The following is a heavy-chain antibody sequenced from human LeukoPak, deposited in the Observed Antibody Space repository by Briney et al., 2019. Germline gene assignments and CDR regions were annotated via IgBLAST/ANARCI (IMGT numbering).Heavy chain of an antibody. CDR2: IKQDGSEK. CDR3: ARDSVWYDRGIFDY. J-gene: IGHJ4*02. CDR1: GFTVSSNY. Sequence: GGSLRLSCAASGFTVSSNYMSWVRQAPGKGLEWVANIKQDGSEKYYVDSVKGRFTISRDNTKNSLYLQMNSLRAEDTAVYYCARDSVWYDRGIFDYWGQGTLVTVSS. V-gene: IGHV3-7*01. D-gene: IGHD6-19*01.